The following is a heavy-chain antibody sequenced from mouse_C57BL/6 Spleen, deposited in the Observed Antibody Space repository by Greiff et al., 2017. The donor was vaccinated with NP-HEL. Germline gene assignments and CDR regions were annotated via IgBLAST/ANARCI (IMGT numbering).Heavy chain of an antibody. Sequence: VKVVESGAELVRPGASVTLSCKASGYTFTDYEMHWVKQTPVHGLEWIGAIDPETGGTAYNQKFKGKAILTADKSSSTAYMELRSLTSEDSAVYYCTRPYYGSSSSYWYFDVWGTGTTVTVSS. CDR2: IDPETGGT. D-gene: IGHD1-1*01. V-gene: IGHV1-15*01. J-gene: IGHJ1*03. CDR3: TRPYYGSSSSYWYFDV. CDR1: GYTFTDYE.